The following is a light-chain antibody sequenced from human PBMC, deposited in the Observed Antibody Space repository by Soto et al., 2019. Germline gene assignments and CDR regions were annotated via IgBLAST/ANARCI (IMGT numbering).Light chain of an antibody. CDR1: QSISMW. V-gene: IGKV1-39*01. Sequence: DIQMTQSPSTVSASVGDRVTITCRASQSISMWLAWYQQKPGKAPKLLIFDVSSLQSGVPSRFSGSGSGRDFVLTISSLQPEDSATYYCQQSYGTPWTFGQGTKVDIK. CDR2: DVS. CDR3: QQSYGTPWT. J-gene: IGKJ1*01.